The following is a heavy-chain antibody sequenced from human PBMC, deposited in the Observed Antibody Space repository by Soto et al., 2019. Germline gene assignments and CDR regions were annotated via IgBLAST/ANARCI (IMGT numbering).Heavy chain of an antibody. CDR1: GYTFTSYA. CDR3: ARGLGASYAFDI. V-gene: IGHV1-3*01. J-gene: IGHJ3*02. CDR2: INAGNGNT. Sequence: GASVKVSCKASGYTFTSYAMHWVRQAPGQRLEWMGWINAGNGNTKYSQKFQGRVTITRDTSASTAYMELSSLRSEDTAVYYCARGLGASYAFDIWGQGTTVTVSS. D-gene: IGHD1-26*01.